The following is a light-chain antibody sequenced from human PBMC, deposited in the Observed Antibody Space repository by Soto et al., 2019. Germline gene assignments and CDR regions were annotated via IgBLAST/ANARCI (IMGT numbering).Light chain of an antibody. CDR2: DVS. CDR1: SSDVGGYNY. CDR3: SSYTSSSSLEV. V-gene: IGLV2-14*01. J-gene: IGLJ1*01. Sequence: QSVLTQPASVSGSPGQSFTISCTGTSSDVGGYNYVSWYQQHPGKAPKLMIYDVSNRPSGVSNRFSGSKSGNTASLTISGLQAEDEADYYCSSYTSSSSLEVFGPGTKVTVL.